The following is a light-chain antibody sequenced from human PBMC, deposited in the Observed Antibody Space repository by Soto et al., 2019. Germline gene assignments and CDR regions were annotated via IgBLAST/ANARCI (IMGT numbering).Light chain of an antibody. CDR1: QGIKND. Sequence: AIQMTQSPSSLSASVGDRVTITCRASQGIKNDLGWYQQKPGKAPNLLIYASSTLQSGVPSRFSGSVSGTDLTLTISSLHPEDFETYFCQQDYSYPLTFGGGTQLALK. CDR2: ASS. CDR3: QQDYSYPLT. J-gene: IGKJ4*01. V-gene: IGKV1-6*01.